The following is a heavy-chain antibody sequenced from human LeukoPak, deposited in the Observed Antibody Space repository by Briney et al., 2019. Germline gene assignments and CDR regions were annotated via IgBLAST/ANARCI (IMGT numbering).Heavy chain of an antibody. J-gene: IGHJ6*02. V-gene: IGHV3-49*04. Sequence: PGGALRLSRTTSGFSFDGYAMTWVRPAPGKGVQWVGFIRSKVYGETTDYAASVKGRFTMSRDDSRGIAYLEMNSLKIEDTAVYYCAKTIYPVLDYYGLDVWGQGTTVTVSS. CDR1: GFSFDGYA. D-gene: IGHD3-3*02. CDR2: IRSKVYGETT. CDR3: AKTIYPVLDYYGLDV.